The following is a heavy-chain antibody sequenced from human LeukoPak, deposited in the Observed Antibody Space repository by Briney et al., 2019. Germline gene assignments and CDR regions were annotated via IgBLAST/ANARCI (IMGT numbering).Heavy chain of an antibody. D-gene: IGHD6-13*01. Sequence: PGGSLRLSCAASGFTFSSYSMNWVRQAPGKGLEWVSSISSSSSYIYYADSVKGRFTISRDNAKNSLYLQMNSLRAEDTAVYYCARGDSSSHYPFDYWGQGTLVTVSS. CDR3: ARGDSSSHYPFDY. CDR1: GFTFSSYS. CDR2: ISSSSSYI. V-gene: IGHV3-21*01. J-gene: IGHJ4*02.